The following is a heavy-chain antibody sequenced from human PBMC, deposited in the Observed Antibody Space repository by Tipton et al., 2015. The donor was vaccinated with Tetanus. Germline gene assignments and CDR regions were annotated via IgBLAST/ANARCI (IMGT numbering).Heavy chain of an antibody. J-gene: IGHJ4*02. CDR1: GGSVRSGSYY. CDR3: ARANYDFPKKGPFDS. CDR2: ISYSGST. Sequence: TLSITCTVSGGSVRSGSYYWNWIRQPPGKGLEWIGYISYSGSTNSNYSLKSRITISQDTSKNQFSLKLTSVTAADTAVYYCARANYDFPKKGPFDSWGQGTLVIVSS. V-gene: IGHV4-61*01. D-gene: IGHD3-3*01.